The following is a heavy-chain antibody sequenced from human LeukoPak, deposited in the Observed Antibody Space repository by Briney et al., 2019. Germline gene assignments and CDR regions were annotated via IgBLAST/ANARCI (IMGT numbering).Heavy chain of an antibody. CDR2: IKQDGSEK. Sequence: GGSLRLSCAASGFTFSSYWMSWVRQAPGKGLEWMANIKQDGSEKYYVDSVKGRFTISRDNAKNSLYLQMNSLRAEDTAVYYCARDPTRDGYNYGKFDYWGQGTLVTVSS. CDR1: GFTFSSYW. CDR3: ARDPTRDGYNYGKFDY. D-gene: IGHD5-24*01. V-gene: IGHV3-7*01. J-gene: IGHJ4*02.